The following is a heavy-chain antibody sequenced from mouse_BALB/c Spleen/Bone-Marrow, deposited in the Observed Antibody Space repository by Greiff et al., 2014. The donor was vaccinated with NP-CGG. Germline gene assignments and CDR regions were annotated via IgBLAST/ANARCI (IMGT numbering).Heavy chain of an antibody. CDR3: ARFGRYYVDY. Sequence: QVQLQQSGAELVRPGTAVNVSCKASGYAFTNYLIEWVKQRPGQGLEWIGVINPGSGGANYNEKFKGKATLTADKSSSTAYMQLSSLTSDDSAVYFCARFGRYYVDYWGQGTTLTVSS. J-gene: IGHJ2*01. V-gene: IGHV1-54*01. CDR2: INPGSGGA. CDR1: GYAFTNYL.